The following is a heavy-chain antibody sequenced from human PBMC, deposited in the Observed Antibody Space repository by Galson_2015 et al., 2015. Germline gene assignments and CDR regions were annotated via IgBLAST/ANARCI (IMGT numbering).Heavy chain of an antibody. D-gene: IGHD3-22*01. J-gene: IGHJ4*02. CDR3: AREGYDSSGLDY. Sequence: SVKVSCKASGYTFTGYYMHWARQAPGQGLEWMGWINPNSGGTNYAQKFQGWVTMTRDTSISTAYMELSRLRSDDTAVYYCAREGYDSSGLDYWGQGTLVTVSS. CDR1: GYTFTGYY. V-gene: IGHV1-2*04. CDR2: INPNSGGT.